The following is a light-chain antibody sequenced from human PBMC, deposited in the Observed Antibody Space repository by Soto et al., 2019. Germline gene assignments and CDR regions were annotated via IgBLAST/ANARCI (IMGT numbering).Light chain of an antibody. V-gene: IGKV1-5*01. CDR2: DAS. CDR3: KQYNSYSPVWT. Sequence: DIQMTQSPSTLSASVGDRVTITCRASQSISSWLAWYQQKPGKAPKLLIYDASSLESGVPSRFRGSGSGTEFNLTISSLQPDDFATYYCKQYNSYSPVWTFGQGTKVEIK. J-gene: IGKJ1*01. CDR1: QSISSW.